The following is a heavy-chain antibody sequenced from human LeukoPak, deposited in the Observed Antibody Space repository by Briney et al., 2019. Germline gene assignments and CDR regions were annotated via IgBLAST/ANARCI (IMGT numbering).Heavy chain of an antibody. Sequence: GGSLRLSCAASGFTFSGSSMHWVRQASGKGLEWVGRIRSKANSYATAYAASVKGRFTISRDDSKNTAYLQMNSLKTEDTAVYYCTRQGYSSGWLTDYWGQGTLVTVSS. CDR2: IRSKANSYAT. J-gene: IGHJ4*02. V-gene: IGHV3-73*01. D-gene: IGHD6-19*01. CDR1: GFTFSGSS. CDR3: TRQGYSSGWLTDY.